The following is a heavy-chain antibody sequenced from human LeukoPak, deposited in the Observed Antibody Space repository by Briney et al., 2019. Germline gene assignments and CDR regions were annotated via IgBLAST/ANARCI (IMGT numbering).Heavy chain of an antibody. D-gene: IGHD6-13*01. CDR1: GFTVSSNY. V-gene: IGHV3-66*01. CDR2: IYSGGST. J-gene: IGHJ6*02. CDR3: AGPYSRLANYYYGMDV. Sequence: PGGSLRLSCAASGFTVSSNYMSWVRQAPGKGLECVSVIYSGGSTYYADSVKGRFTISRDKSKNTLYLQMNSLRAEDTAVYYCAGPYSRLANYYYGMDVLGQGTTVTVSS.